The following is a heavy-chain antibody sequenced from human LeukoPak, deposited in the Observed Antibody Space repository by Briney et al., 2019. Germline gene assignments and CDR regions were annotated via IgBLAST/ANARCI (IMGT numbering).Heavy chain of an antibody. Sequence: SETLSLTCTVSGGSISSGSYYWSWIRQPAGKGLEWIGRIYTSGSTNYNPSLKSRVTISVDTSKNQFSLKLSSVTAADTAVYYCARSQMKWLWGQGTLVIVSS. J-gene: IGHJ4*02. CDR1: GGSISSGSYY. V-gene: IGHV4-61*02. CDR2: IYTSGST. D-gene: IGHD5-12*01. CDR3: ARSQMKWL.